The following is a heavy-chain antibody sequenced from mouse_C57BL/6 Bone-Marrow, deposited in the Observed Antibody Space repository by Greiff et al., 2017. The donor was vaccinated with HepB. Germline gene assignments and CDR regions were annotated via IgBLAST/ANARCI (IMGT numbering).Heavy chain of an antibody. CDR1: GFTFSSYA. V-gene: IGHV5-9-1*02. Sequence: DVMLVESGEGLVKPGGSLKLSCAASGFTFSSYAMSWVRQTPEKSLEWVAYISSGGDYIYYADTVKGRFTISRDNARNTLYLQMSSLKSEDTAMYYCTRGGYDGLFAYWGQGTLVTVSA. J-gene: IGHJ3*01. D-gene: IGHD1-2*01. CDR3: TRGGYDGLFAY. CDR2: ISSGGDYI.